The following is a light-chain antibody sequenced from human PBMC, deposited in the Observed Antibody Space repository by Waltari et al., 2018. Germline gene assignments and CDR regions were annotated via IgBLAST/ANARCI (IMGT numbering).Light chain of an antibody. CDR3: HSRDASGVAGS. J-gene: IGLJ2*01. CDR1: SLRSYY. V-gene: IGLV3-19*01. CDR2: DKT. Sequence: SSELTQDPAVSVAMGQTVRITCQGDSLRSYYASWYQQRPGQAPILVLYDKTNRPSGVPDRFSGSRSQNTGSLTLTGAQAEDEASYYCHSRDASGVAGSFGGGTKLTVL.